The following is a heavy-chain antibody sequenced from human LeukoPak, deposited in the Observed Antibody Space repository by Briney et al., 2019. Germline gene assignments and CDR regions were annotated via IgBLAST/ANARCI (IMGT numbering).Heavy chain of an antibody. V-gene: IGHV3-64D*06. Sequence: GGSLRLSCSASGFTFNRFYLHWVRQAPGKVLEFVSHISSNGATTYYADSVKGRFTISRDNSKNTLYLQTGSLRADDTAVYYCVKDRSIAAPNNDFFDSWGQGALVTVSS. CDR3: VKDRSIAAPNNDFFDS. CDR1: GFTFNRFY. CDR2: ISSNGATT. D-gene: IGHD6-6*01. J-gene: IGHJ4*02.